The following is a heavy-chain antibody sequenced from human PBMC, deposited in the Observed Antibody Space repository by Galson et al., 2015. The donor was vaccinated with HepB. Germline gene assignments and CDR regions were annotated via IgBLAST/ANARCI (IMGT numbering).Heavy chain of an antibody. CDR2: ISAYNGNT. D-gene: IGHD1-26*01. J-gene: IGHJ5*02. CDR1: GYTFTSYG. Sequence: SVKVSCKASGYTFTSYGISWVRQAPGQGLEWMGWISAYNGNTNYAQKLQGRVTMTTDTSTSTAYMELRSLRSDDTAVYYCARGRYARRVGATVRWFDPWGQGTLVTVSS. CDR3: ARGRYARRVGATVRWFDP. V-gene: IGHV1-18*04.